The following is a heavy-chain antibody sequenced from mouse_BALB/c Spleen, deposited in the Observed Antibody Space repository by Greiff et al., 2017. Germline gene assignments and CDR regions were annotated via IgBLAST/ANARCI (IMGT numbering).Heavy chain of an antibody. D-gene: IGHD2-1*01. V-gene: IGHV14-3*02. J-gene: IGHJ4*01. CDR1: GFNIKDTY. CDR2: IDPANGNT. Sequence: EVQLQQSGAELVKPGASVKLSCTASGFNIKDTYMHWVKQRPEQGLEWIGRIDPANGNTKYDPKFQGKATITADTSSNTAYLQLSSLTSEDTAVYYCARNGNYGGYAMDYWGQGTSVTVSS. CDR3: ARNGNYGGYAMDY.